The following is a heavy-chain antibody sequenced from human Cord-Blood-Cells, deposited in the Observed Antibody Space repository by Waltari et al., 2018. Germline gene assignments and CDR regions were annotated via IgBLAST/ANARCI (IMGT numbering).Heavy chain of an antibody. CDR1: GGSFSGYY. J-gene: IGHJ1*01. Sequence: QVQLQQWGAGLLKPSETLSLTCAVYGGSFSGYYWSWIRQPPGKGLEWIGEITDSGSTNYNPSLKSRVTISVDTSKNQFSLKRSSVTAADTAVYYCARCGVVEYFQHWRQGTLVTVSS. D-gene: IGHD3-3*01. CDR2: ITDSGST. V-gene: IGHV4-34*01. CDR3: ARCGVVEYFQH.